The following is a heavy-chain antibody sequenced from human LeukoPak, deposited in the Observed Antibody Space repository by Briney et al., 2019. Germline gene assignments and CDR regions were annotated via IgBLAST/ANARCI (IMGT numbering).Heavy chain of an antibody. V-gene: IGHV4-59*01. CDR1: GGSISSYY. CDR2: IYYSGSI. D-gene: IGHD4-17*01. J-gene: IGHJ3*02. Sequence: PSETLSLTCTVSGGSISSYYWSWIRQPPGKGLEWIGYIYYSGSINYNPSLKSRVTISVDTSKNQFSLKLSSVTAADTAVYYCARGSVTPYDAFDIWGQGTMVTVSS. CDR3: ARGSVTPYDAFDI.